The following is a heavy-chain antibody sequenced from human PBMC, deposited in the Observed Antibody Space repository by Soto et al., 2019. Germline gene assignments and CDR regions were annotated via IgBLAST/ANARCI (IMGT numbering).Heavy chain of an antibody. CDR3: ARDSRIVVVPAAIAVAGTGGFDY. J-gene: IGHJ4*02. V-gene: IGHV1-3*01. Sequence: QVQLVQSGAEVKKPGASVKVSCKASGYTFTSYAMHWVRQAPGQRLEWMGWINAGNGNTKYSQKFQGRVTITRDTSASTAYMELSSLRSEDTAVYYCARDSRIVVVPAAIAVAGTGGFDYWGQGTLVTVSS. CDR1: GYTFTSYA. CDR2: INAGNGNT. D-gene: IGHD2-2*02.